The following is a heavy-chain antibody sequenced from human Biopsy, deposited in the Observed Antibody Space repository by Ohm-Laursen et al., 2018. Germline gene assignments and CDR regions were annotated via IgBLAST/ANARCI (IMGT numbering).Heavy chain of an antibody. V-gene: IGHV4-61*01. CDR3: AIDRVPRRGVMPVYYYGMDV. CDR2: IYNTERT. CDR1: GGSVSSSNYY. J-gene: IGHJ6*02. Sequence: GTLSLTCSASGGSVSSSNYYWNWIRQTPGKGLEWIGFIYNTERTNYNPSLKSRVTISLDTSKNQFSLELSSVIPSDTAVYYCAIDRVPRRGVMPVYYYGMDVWGQGSTVTVSS. D-gene: IGHD2-21*01.